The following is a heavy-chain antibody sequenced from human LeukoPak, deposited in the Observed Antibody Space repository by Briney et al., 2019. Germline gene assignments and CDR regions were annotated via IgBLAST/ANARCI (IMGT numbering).Heavy chain of an antibody. D-gene: IGHD3-10*01. CDR3: NAMVRL. CDR1: GFTFSSYS. J-gene: IGHJ4*02. Sequence: KTGGSLRLSCAASGFTFSSYSMNWVRQAPGKGLEWVSSISSSSSYIYYADSVKGRFTISRDDSKNTLYLQMNSLKTEDTAVYYCNAMVRLGGQGTLVTVSS. CDR2: ISSSSSYI. V-gene: IGHV3-21*03.